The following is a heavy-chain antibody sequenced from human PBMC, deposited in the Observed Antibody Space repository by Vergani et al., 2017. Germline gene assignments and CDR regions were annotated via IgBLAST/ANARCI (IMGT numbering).Heavy chain of an antibody. J-gene: IGHJ4*02. CDR3: AKGRYIAAPAIDY. D-gene: IGHD6-6*01. CDR1: GFTFDDYA. Sequence: EVQLVESGGGLVQPGRSLGLSCAASGFTFDDYAMHWVRQAPGKGLEWVSGISWNSGSIGYADSVKGRFTISRDNAKNSLYLQMNSLRAEDKALYYCAKGRYIAAPAIDYWGQGTLVTVSS. V-gene: IGHV3-9*01. CDR2: ISWNSGSI.